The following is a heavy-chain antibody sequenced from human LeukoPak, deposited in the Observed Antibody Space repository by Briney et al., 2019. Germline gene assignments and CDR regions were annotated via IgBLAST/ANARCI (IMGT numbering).Heavy chain of an antibody. D-gene: IGHD5-18*01. Sequence: PGGSLRLSCAASGFTFSSYAMSWVRQAPGKGLEWVSAISGGGASTYYAGSVKARFTISRDNYKNTLYLQMTSLRDEDTAVYYCAKEGRYSYGYSYWGQGTLVTVSS. CDR3: AKEGRYSYGYSY. V-gene: IGHV3-23*01. CDR2: ISGGGAST. J-gene: IGHJ4*02. CDR1: GFTFSSYA.